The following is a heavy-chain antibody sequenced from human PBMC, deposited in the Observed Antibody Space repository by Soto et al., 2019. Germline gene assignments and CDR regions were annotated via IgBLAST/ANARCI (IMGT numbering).Heavy chain of an antibody. D-gene: IGHD3-3*01. CDR3: ARAGPIHYDFWSGPDY. CDR2: IYPGDSDT. CDR1: GYSFTSYW. J-gene: IGHJ4*02. V-gene: IGHV5-51*01. Sequence: GESLKISCKGSGYSFTSYWIGWVRQMPGKGLEWMGIIYPGDSDTRYSPSFQGQVTISADKSISTAYLQWSSLKASGTAMYYCARAGPIHYDFWSGPDYWGQGTLVTVSS.